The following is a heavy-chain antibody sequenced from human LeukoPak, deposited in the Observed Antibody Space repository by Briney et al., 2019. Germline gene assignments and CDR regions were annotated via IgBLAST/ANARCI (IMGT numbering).Heavy chain of an antibody. CDR1: GFTFSSYA. V-gene: IGHV3-23*01. Sequence: GGSLTLSCAASGFTFSSYAMTWVRQAPGRGMEWVSTITGRGDAANDADSVKGRFTISRDNSKSSLYLQMNSLRVEDTAVYHCAKGPRPDLSVLHTLERWGQGVLVTVS. CDR3: AKGPRPDLSVLHTLER. D-gene: IGHD3-16*02. CDR2: ITGRGDAA. J-gene: IGHJ4*02.